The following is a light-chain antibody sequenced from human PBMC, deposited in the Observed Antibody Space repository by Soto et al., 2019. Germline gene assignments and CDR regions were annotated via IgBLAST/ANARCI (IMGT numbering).Light chain of an antibody. CDR1: QSVLYSSTNQNS. J-gene: IGKJ1*01. CDR2: WAS. Sequence: DIVMTQSPDSLAVSLGERATINCKSSQSVLYSSTNQNSLAWYQQKPGQPPKLLIYWASTRESGVPDRFSGSGSGTDFTLTISSRQAEDVAVYYCQQYYSIPRTFGQGTKVEIK. CDR3: QQYYSIPRT. V-gene: IGKV4-1*01.